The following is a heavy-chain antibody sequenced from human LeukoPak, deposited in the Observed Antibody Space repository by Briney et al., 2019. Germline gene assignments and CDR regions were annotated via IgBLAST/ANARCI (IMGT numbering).Heavy chain of an antibody. CDR1: GGSISSYY. CDR3: ATGPWGATINRGDFTAFDI. CDR2: IYYSGST. D-gene: IGHD5-12*01. Sequence: SETLSLTCTVSGGSISSYYWSWIRQPPGKGLEWIGYIYYSGSTNYNPSLKSRVTISVDTSKNQFSLKLSSVTAADTAVYYCATGPWGATINRGDFTAFDIWGQGTMVTVSS. V-gene: IGHV4-59*01. J-gene: IGHJ3*02.